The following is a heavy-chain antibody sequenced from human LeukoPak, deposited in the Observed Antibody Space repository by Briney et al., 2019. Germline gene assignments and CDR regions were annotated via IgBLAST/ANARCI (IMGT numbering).Heavy chain of an antibody. CDR1: GGTFSSYA. CDR3: AREGYGDYVGKFDY. Sequence: ASVKVSCKASGGTFSSYAISWVRQAPRQGLEWMGRIIPILGIANYAQKFQGRVTITADKSTSTAYMELSSLRSEDTAVYYCAREGYGDYVGKFDYWGQGTLVTVSS. V-gene: IGHV1-69*04. J-gene: IGHJ4*02. CDR2: IIPILGIA. D-gene: IGHD4-17*01.